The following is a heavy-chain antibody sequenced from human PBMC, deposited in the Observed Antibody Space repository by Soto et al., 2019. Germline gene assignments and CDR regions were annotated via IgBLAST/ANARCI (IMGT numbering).Heavy chain of an antibody. V-gene: IGHV4-59*01. Sequence: SETLPLTSTVSGGSISSYYWSWIRQPTGKGLEWIGYIYYSGSTNYNPSLKSRVTISVDTSKNQFSLKLSSVTAADPAVYYRPPIHNPVAAAGDFDYWRQGTLVTVSS. CDR3: PPIHNPVAAAGDFDY. CDR1: GGSISSYY. CDR2: IYYSGST. D-gene: IGHD6-13*01. J-gene: IGHJ4*02.